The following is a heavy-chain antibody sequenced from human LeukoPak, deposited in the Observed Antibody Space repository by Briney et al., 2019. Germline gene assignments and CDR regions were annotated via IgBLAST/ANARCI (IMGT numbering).Heavy chain of an antibody. CDR2: FSDSGGST. Sequence: PGGSLRPSCATFGFTFSSYAMSWVRQAPGKGLEWVSTFSDSGGSTYYADSVKGRFTISRDNSKNTLYLQMNSLRAEDTAVYYCAKGRSGYDYWGQGTLVTVSS. CDR3: AKGRSGYDY. D-gene: IGHD3-22*01. CDR1: GFTFSSYA. J-gene: IGHJ4*02. V-gene: IGHV3-23*01.